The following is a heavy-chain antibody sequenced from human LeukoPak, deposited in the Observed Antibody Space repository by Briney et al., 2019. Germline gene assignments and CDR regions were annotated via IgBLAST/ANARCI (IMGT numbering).Heavy chain of an antibody. CDR3: AREEGVVAAAEGFDY. CDR1: GGTFSSYT. CDR2: IIPILGIA. J-gene: IGHJ4*02. V-gene: IGHV1-69*02. D-gene: IGHD6-25*01. Sequence: SVTVSCKASGGTFSSYTISWVRRAPGQGLEWMGRIIPILGIANYAQKFQGRVTITADKSTSTAYMELSSLRSEDTAVYYCAREEGVVAAAEGFDYWGQGTLVTVSS.